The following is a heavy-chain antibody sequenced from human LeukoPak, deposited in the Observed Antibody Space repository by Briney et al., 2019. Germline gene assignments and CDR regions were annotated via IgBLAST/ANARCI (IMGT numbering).Heavy chain of an antibody. CDR3: ARDWYYYDSSGFDY. V-gene: IGHV3-21*01. CDR2: ISSSSSYI. J-gene: IGHJ4*02. CDR1: GFTFSSYS. D-gene: IGHD3-22*01. Sequence: GGSLRLSCAASGFTFSSYSMNWVRQAPGKGLEWVSSISSSSSYIYYADSVKGRFTISRDNAKNSLYLQMNSLRAEDTTVYYCARDWYYYDSSGFDYWGQGTLVTVSS.